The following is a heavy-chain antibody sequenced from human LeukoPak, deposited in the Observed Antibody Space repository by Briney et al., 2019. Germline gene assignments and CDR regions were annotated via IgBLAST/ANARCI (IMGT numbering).Heavy chain of an antibody. CDR2: INHTGSS. Sequence: SETLSLTCAVNGEPFTGYYWNWIRQPPGKGLEWIGEINHTGSSNYNPSLKSRVTISVDTSKNQFSLKLTSVTAADTAAYYCARGRRELRYFVIPFDAFDMWGQGTVVTVSS. J-gene: IGHJ3*02. V-gene: IGHV4-34*01. CDR1: GEPFTGYY. D-gene: IGHD3-9*01. CDR3: ARGRRELRYFVIPFDAFDM.